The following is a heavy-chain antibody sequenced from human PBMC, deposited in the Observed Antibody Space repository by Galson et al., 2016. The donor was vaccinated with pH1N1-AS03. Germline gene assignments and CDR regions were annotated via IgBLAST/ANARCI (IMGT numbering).Heavy chain of an antibody. J-gene: IGHJ3*02. Sequence: SLRLSCAASAFIFSDYHMDWVRQAPGKGLEWVGRIRTKRNSYTTEYAASVKGRFTISRDDSKSSLYPQMNSLKTEDTAVYYCAVVGGYVSGSSDFDIWGQGTIVTVSS. CDR1: AFIFSDYH. CDR3: AVVGGYVSGSSDFDI. D-gene: IGHD2-2*01. V-gene: IGHV3-72*01. CDR2: IRTKRNSYTT.